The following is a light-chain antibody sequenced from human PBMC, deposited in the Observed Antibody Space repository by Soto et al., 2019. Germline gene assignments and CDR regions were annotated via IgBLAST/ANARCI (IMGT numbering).Light chain of an antibody. CDR1: SSDVGGYNY. Sequence: QSVLTQPHSVSASPGQSVTISCTGTSSDVGGYNYVSWYQHHPGKAPKLMIYEVNKRPSGVPDRFSGSKSGNTASLTISGLQAEDEADYYCCSYADSYAYVFGIGTKV. CDR3: CSYADSYAYV. V-gene: IGLV2-11*01. J-gene: IGLJ1*01. CDR2: EVN.